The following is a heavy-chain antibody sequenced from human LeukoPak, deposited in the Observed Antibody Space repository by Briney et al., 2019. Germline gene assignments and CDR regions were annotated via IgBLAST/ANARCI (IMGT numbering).Heavy chain of an antibody. Sequence: PGGSLSLSCAASGFTFSIYSMNWVRQAPGKGLEWVSYISTSSSTIYYADSVKGRFTISRDNAKNSLYLQMNSLRAEDTAVYYCARTDRQYSGGTEDYWGQGTLVTVSS. D-gene: IGHD5-12*01. CDR2: ISTSSSTI. CDR3: ARTDRQYSGGTEDY. CDR1: GFTFSIYS. J-gene: IGHJ4*02. V-gene: IGHV3-48*04.